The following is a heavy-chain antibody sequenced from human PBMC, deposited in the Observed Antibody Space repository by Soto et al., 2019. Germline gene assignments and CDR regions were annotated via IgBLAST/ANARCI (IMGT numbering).Heavy chain of an antibody. CDR3: ARDQGRATADGPLGNGLDV. Sequence: PGGSLRLSCAASGFSFSDYGMHWVRQAPGKGLEWLTIIWFDGSHEYYADSVKGRFTISRDNSNNTLYLQLNSLTADDTAVYFCARDQGRATADGPLGNGLDVWGQGTAVTVSS. V-gene: IGHV3-33*01. J-gene: IGHJ6*02. D-gene: IGHD6-13*01. CDR2: IWFDGSHE. CDR1: GFSFSDYG.